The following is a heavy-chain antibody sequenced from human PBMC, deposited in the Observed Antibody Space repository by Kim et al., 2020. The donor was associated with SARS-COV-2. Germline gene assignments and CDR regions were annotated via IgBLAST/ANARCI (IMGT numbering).Heavy chain of an antibody. CDR2: IWYDGSNK. V-gene: IGHV3-33*01. J-gene: IGHJ6*02. Sequence: GGSLRLSCAASGFTFSSYGMHWVRQAPGKGLEWVAVIWYDGSNKYYADSVKGRFTISRDNSKNTLYLQMNSLRAEDTAVYYCARSCGGDCYHYYYYYGMDVWGQGTTVTVSS. D-gene: IGHD2-21*02. CDR3: ARSCGGDCYHYYYYYGMDV. CDR1: GFTFSSYG.